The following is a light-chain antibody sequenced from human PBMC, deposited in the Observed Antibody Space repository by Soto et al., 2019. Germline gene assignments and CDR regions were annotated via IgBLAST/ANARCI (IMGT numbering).Light chain of an antibody. Sequence: DIQLTQSPSFLSASVGDRVTITCRASQGISSSLAWSQQKPWKAPKLLIYAASTLQRWVPSRFSGSGSGTEFTLTISSLQPEDFATYYCQQLNSYPHTFGHGTKVEI. J-gene: IGKJ1*01. CDR1: QGISSS. CDR3: QQLNSYPHT. CDR2: AAS. V-gene: IGKV1-9*01.